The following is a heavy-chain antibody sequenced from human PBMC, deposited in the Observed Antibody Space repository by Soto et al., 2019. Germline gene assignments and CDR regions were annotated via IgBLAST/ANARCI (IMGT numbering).Heavy chain of an antibody. CDR2: ISGSGGST. Sequence: GESLKISCAASGFTFSSYAMSWVRQAPGKGLEWVSAISGSGGSTYYADSVKGRFTISRDNSKNTLYLQMNSLRAEDTAVYYCAKRNPYGPRGENYYYYYGMDVWGQGTTVTVSS. V-gene: IGHV3-23*01. CDR1: GFTFSSYA. D-gene: IGHD3-16*01. CDR3: AKRNPYGPRGENYYYYYGMDV. J-gene: IGHJ6*02.